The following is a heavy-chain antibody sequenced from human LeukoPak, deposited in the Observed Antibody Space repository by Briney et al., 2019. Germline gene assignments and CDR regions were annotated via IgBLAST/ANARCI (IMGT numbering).Heavy chain of an antibody. Sequence: SGTLSLTCAVSGGSISSSNWWSWVRQPPGKGLEWIGEIYHSGSTNYNPSLKSRVTISVDKSKNQFSLKLSSVTAADAAVYYCARDLEIAAAGVSDYWGQGTLVTVSS. J-gene: IGHJ4*02. CDR2: IYHSGST. CDR1: GGSISSSNW. CDR3: ARDLEIAAAGVSDY. D-gene: IGHD6-13*01. V-gene: IGHV4-4*02.